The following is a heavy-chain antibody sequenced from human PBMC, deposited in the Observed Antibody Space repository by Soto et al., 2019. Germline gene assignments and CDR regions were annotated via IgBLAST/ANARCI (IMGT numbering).Heavy chain of an antibody. J-gene: IGHJ6*02. CDR2: IIPIFGTA. CDR1: GGTFSSYA. D-gene: IGHD1-20*01. CDR3: ARGSPGGITLDGMDV. V-gene: IGHV1-69*01. Sequence: QVQLVQSGAEVKKPGSSVKVSCKASGGTFSSYAISWVRQAPGQGLEWMGGIIPIFGTANYAQKFQGRVTITADESTSTDYMALSSLRSEATAVYYCARGSPGGITLDGMDVWGQGTTVTVSS.